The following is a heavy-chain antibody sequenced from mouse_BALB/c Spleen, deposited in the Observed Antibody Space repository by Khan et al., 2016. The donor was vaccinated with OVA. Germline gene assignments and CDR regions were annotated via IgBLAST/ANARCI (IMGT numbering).Heavy chain of an antibody. J-gene: IGHJ3*01. CDR3: ARPSYYGNPWFTY. D-gene: IGHD2-10*01. CDR2: ISGTGIYT. V-gene: IGHV5-9*02. Sequence: EVQLVESGGGLVKPGGSLKLSCAPSGFAFSSYDMSWVRQTPEKRLEWVATISGTGIYTYYPDSVKGRFTISRDNARNTLYLQMSSLRSEDTALYSWARPSYYGNPWFTYWGQGTLVTVSA. CDR1: GFAFSSYD.